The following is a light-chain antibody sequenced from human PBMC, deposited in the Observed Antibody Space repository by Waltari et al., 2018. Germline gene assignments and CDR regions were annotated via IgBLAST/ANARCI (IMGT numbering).Light chain of an antibody. CDR2: EVR. CDR1: SSDVGGYDY. J-gene: IGLJ3*02. V-gene: IGLV2-14*01. CDR3: SSYRSSNTLE. Sequence: QSALTQPASVSGSPGQSITISCTGTSSDVGGYDYVSWYQQPPGKAPQLMLYEVRYRPSGVSYRFSGSQSGNTASLTISGLQAEDEADYYCSSYRSSNTLEFGGGTKLTVL.